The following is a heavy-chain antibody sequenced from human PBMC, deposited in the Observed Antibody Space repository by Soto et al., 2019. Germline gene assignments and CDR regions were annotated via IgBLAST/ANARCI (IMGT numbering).Heavy chain of an antibody. J-gene: IGHJ3*02. CDR3: ARARRVNRYCSGGSCPDDAFDI. CDR2: ISAYNGNT. Sequence: QVQLVQSGAEVKKPGASVKVSCKASGYTFTSYGISWVRQAPGQGLEWMGWISAYNGNTNYAQKLQGRVTMTTDTSTSTAYMGLRSLRSDDTAVYYCARARRVNRYCSGGSCPDDAFDIWGQGTMVTVSS. D-gene: IGHD2-15*01. CDR1: GYTFTSYG. V-gene: IGHV1-18*01.